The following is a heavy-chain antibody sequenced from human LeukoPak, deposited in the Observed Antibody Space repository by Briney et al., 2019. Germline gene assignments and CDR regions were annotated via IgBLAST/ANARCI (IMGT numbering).Heavy chain of an antibody. CDR1: GFTFSNYW. D-gene: IGHD3-3*01. CDR2: IQQDGSEK. CDR3: ARDLWYYDFWNGLDN. J-gene: IGHJ4*02. Sequence: GGSLRLSCVASGFTFSNYWMSWVRQAPGKGLEWVANIQQDGSEKYYVDYVKGRFTISRDNTKKSMYLQMNSLRAEDTAVYYCARDLWYYDFWNGLDNWGQGTLVTVSS. V-gene: IGHV3-7*01.